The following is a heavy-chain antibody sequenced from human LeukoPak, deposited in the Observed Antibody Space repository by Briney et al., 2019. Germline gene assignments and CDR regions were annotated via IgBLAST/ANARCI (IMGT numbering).Heavy chain of an antibody. CDR1: GGAISSYY. J-gene: IGHJ4*02. CDR2: IYYSGST. D-gene: IGHD5-24*01. Sequence: PSETLSLTCTVSGGAISSYYWSWIRQPPGKGLEWIGYIYYSGSTNYTPSLKSRVTISVDTSKNQFSLKLSSVTAADTAVYYCARRRDGYEALDYWGQGTLVTVSS. CDR3: ARRRDGYEALDY. V-gene: IGHV4-59*01.